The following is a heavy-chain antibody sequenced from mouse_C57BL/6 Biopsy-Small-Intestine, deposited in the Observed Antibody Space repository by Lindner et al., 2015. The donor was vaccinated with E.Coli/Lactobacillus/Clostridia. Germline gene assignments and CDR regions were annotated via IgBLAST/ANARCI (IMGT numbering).Heavy chain of an antibody. CDR3: TRVSGYYAMDY. CDR2: IDPENGDT. D-gene: IGHD2-10*02. J-gene: IGHJ4*01. CDR1: GFNIKDDY. Sequence: VQLQESGAELVRPGASVKLSCTVSGFNIKDDYMHWVKQRPEQGLEWIGWIDPENGDTEYASKFQGKATITADTSSNTAYLQLSSLTSEDTAVYYCTRVSGYYAMDYWGQGTSVTVSS. V-gene: IGHV14-4*01.